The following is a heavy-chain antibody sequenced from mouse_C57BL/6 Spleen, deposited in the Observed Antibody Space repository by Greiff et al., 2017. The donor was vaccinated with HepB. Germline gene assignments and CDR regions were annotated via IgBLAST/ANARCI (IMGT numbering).Heavy chain of an antibody. CDR3: TTNYYGTSYWYFDV. CDR2: IDPEDGDT. CDR1: GFNIKDYY. Sequence: EVQLQQSGAELVRPGASVKLSCTASGFNIKDYYMHWVKQRPEQGLEWIGRIDPEDGDTEYAPKFQGKATMTADTSSNTAYLQLRSLTSEDTAVYYCTTNYYGTSYWYFDVWGTGTTVTVSS. V-gene: IGHV14-1*01. J-gene: IGHJ1*03. D-gene: IGHD1-1*01.